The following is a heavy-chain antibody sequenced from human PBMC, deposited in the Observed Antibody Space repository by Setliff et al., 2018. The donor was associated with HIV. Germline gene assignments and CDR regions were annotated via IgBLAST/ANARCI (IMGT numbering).Heavy chain of an antibody. D-gene: IGHD4-17*01. CDR3: APDFGDNWFDP. CDR1: GGAFTNYA. V-gene: IGHV1-69*06. CDR2: IIPVYGTT. Sequence: GASVKVSCKASGGAFTNYAFSWVRQAPGQGLEWMGRIIPVYGTTDYAPQFQGRVTMTADKSRSTVYVDLNNLRSDDTATYYCAPDFGDNWFDPWGQGTLVTVS. J-gene: IGHJ5*02.